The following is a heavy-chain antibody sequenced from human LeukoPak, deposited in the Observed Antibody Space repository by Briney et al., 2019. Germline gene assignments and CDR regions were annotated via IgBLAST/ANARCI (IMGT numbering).Heavy chain of an antibody. D-gene: IGHD1-26*01. Sequence: SETLSLTCTVSGGSISSYYWSWIRQPAGKGLEWIGRIYTSGSTYYNPSLKSRVTISVDTSKNQFSLKLSSVTAADTAVYYCARHGGSYMEFDYWGQGTLVTVSS. V-gene: IGHV4-4*07. CDR1: GGSISSYY. CDR3: ARHGGSYMEFDY. CDR2: IYTSGST. J-gene: IGHJ4*02.